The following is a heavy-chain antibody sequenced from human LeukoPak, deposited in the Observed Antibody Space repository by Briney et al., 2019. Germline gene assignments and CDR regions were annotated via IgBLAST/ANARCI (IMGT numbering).Heavy chain of an antibody. J-gene: IGHJ4*02. CDR2: ISAYNGNT. Sequence: APVKVSCKASGYTFTSYGISWVRQAPGQGLEWMGWISAYNGNTNYAQKLQGRVTMTTDTSTSTAYMELRSLRSDDTAVYYCARDRGYCSGGSCYDYWGQGTLVTVSS. D-gene: IGHD2-15*01. V-gene: IGHV1-18*01. CDR1: GYTFTSYG. CDR3: ARDRGYCSGGSCYDY.